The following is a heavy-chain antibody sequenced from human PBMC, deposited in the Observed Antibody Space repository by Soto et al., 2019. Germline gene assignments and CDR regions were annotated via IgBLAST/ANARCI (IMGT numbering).Heavy chain of an antibody. V-gene: IGHV1-2*04. D-gene: IGHD4-17*01. CDR2: INPNSGGT. J-gene: IGHJ4*02. CDR1: GYTFTGYY. CDR3: ARDREADYGGAFDY. Sequence: QVQLVQSGAEVKKPGASVKVSCKASGYTFTGYYMHWVRQAPGQGLEWMGWINPNSGGTNYAQKFRGWVTMTRDTSISTAYMELSRLRSDDTAVYYCARDREADYGGAFDYWGQGTLVTVSS.